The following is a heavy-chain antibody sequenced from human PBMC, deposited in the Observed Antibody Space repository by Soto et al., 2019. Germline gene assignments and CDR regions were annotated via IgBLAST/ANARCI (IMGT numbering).Heavy chain of an antibody. Sequence: QQQLQESGPGLVKPSHNLSLTCTVSSGFVSSGGYYWSWVRQHPGKGLEWVGTSDYTGSAYYNPSRNSRVSLSVDTSKNQFSLRLSSVTAADPAVYYCARRGPQFGSLFPYYGFDVWGQGTTVTVSS. CDR2: SDYTGSA. J-gene: IGHJ6*02. CDR1: SGFVSSGGYY. D-gene: IGHD2-21*01. V-gene: IGHV4-31*03. CDR3: ARRGPQFGSLFPYYGFDV.